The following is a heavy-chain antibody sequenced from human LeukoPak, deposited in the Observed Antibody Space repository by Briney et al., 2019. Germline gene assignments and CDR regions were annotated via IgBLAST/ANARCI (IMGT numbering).Heavy chain of an antibody. CDR3: ARTPGRGGFDY. D-gene: IGHD3-10*01. V-gene: IGHV4-59*01. Sequence: SETLSLTCTVSGGSISSYYWSWIRQSPEKGLEWIAYIHDSGRTNYNPSLKSRVTISVDRSKNQFSLKLISVTAADTAVYYCARTPGRGGFDYWGQGTLVTVSS. CDR1: GGSISSYY. CDR2: IHDSGRT. J-gene: IGHJ4*02.